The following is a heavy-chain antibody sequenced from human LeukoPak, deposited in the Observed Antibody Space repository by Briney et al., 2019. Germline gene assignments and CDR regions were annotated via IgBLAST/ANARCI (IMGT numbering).Heavy chain of an antibody. D-gene: IGHD4-11*01. Sequence: PGGSLRLSYAASGFTVSSSFMSWLRQAPGKGLEWVSVIYTGGSTYYADSVKGRFTISRDDSKNMVYLQMNSLRAEDTVVYFCSRDPAMTSGYGMDVWGQGTTVTVSS. CDR2: IYTGGST. CDR3: SRDPAMTSGYGMDV. CDR1: GFTVSSSF. J-gene: IGHJ6*02. V-gene: IGHV3-66*01.